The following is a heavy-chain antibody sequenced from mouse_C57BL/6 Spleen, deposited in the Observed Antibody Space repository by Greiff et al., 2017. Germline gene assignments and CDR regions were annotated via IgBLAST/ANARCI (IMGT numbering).Heavy chain of an antibody. Sequence: QVTLKESGPGILQSSQTLSLTCSFSGFSLSTSGMGVSWIRQPSGKGLEWLAHIYWDDDKRYNPSLKSRLTISKDTSRNQVFLRITSVDTADTATYYCARRGPLYYDSGYDWYFDVWGTGTTVTVSS. D-gene: IGHD1-1*01. CDR2: IYWDDDK. J-gene: IGHJ1*03. V-gene: IGHV8-12*01. CDR3: ARRGPLYYDSGYDWYFDV. CDR1: GFSLSTSGMG.